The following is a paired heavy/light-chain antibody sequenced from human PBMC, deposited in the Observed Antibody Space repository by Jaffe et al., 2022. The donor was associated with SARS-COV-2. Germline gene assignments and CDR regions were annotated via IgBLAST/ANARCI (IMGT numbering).Light chain of an antibody. CDR2: EVS. J-gene: IGLJ2*01. CDR3: SSHTTSDTLI. V-gene: IGLV2-18*02. CDR1: SSDIGNSNL. Sequence: QSALTQPPSVSGSPGQSVTISCTGTSSDIGNSNLVSWYQQPPGTAPQVMIYEVSSRPSGVPDRFSGSKSGNTASLTISGLQPEDEADYFCSSHTTSDTLIFGGGTKLTVL.
Heavy chain of an antibody. CDR3: ARQYAYGKWYLDL. CDR1: GGSISSRDYW. D-gene: IGHD2-2*01. Sequence: QLQLQESGPGLVKPSETLSLTCTVSGGSISSRDYWWGWIRQSPGKGLEWIGIIFYSGSIYYNVSLKSRVTISVDTSKNQFSLKLRSVTAADTALYYCARQYAYGKWYLDLWGRGTLVTVPS. CDR2: IFYSGSI. V-gene: IGHV4-39*01. J-gene: IGHJ2*01.